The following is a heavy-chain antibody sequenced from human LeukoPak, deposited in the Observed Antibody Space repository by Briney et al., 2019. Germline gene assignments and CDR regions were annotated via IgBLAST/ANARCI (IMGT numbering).Heavy chain of an antibody. Sequence: GGSLRLSCAASGFTFSSYGMHWVRQAPGKGLEWVAFIRYDGSNKYYADSVKGRFTISRDNSKNTLYLQMNSLRAEDTAVYYCAKIDGVVTSFDIWGQGTMVTVSS. CDR3: AKIDGVVTSFDI. J-gene: IGHJ3*02. CDR1: GFTFSSYG. D-gene: IGHD3-3*01. V-gene: IGHV3-30*02. CDR2: IRYDGSNK.